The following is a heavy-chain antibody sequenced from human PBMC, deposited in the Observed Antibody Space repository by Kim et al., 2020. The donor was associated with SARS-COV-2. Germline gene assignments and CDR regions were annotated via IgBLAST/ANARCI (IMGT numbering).Heavy chain of an antibody. J-gene: IGHJ5*02. CDR2: IIPIFGTA. Sequence: SVKVSCKASGGTFSSYAISWVRQAPGQGLEWMGGIIPIFGTANYAQKFQGRVTITADESTSTAYMELSSLRSEDTAVYYCARVRGEDYGDYHWFDPWGQGTLVTVSS. V-gene: IGHV1-69*13. CDR1: GGTFSSYA. CDR3: ARVRGEDYGDYHWFDP. D-gene: IGHD4-17*01.